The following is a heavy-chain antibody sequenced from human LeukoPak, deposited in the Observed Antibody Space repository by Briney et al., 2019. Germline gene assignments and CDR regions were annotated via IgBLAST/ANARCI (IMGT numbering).Heavy chain of an antibody. J-gene: IGHJ4*02. CDR3: ARADILTGYYKGLSDY. V-gene: IGHV3-21*01. Sequence: AGGSLRLSCAASGFTFSSYAMNWVRQAPGKGLEWVSSISSSSSYIYYADSVKGRFTISRDNAKNSLYLQMNSLRAEDTAVYYCARADILTGYYKGLSDYWGQGTLVTVSS. CDR1: GFTFSSYA. D-gene: IGHD3-9*01. CDR2: ISSSSSYI.